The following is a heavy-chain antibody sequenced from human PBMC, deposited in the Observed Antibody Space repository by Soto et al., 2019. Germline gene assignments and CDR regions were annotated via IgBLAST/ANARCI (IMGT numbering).Heavy chain of an antibody. CDR3: ARAGTSVAVAPCGS. CDR2: VSAHNGYT. V-gene: IGHV1-18*01. D-gene: IGHD1-1*01. Sequence: QVQLVQSGPDVKKPGASVKVSCNSSGFTFTSYGFSWVRQAPGEGLEWMGWVSAHNGYTTYAQKFLGRVTMTTDPSTNTVYMEPRSRTSYDTAVYYWARAGTSVAVAPCGSRGQGTLITVSS. J-gene: IGHJ4*02. CDR1: GFTFTSYG.